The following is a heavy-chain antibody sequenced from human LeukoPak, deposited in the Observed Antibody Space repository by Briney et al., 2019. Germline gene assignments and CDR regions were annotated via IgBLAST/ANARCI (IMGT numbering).Heavy chain of an antibody. D-gene: IGHD2-2*01. Sequence: GESLKISCKGSGYSFTSYWISWVRQMPGKGLEWMGRIDPSDSYTNYSPSFQGHVTISADKSISTAYLQWSSLKASDTAMYYCVVVPAAPNYYYGMDVWGQGTTVTVSS. CDR2: IDPSDSYT. CDR3: VVVPAAPNYYYGMDV. J-gene: IGHJ6*02. CDR1: GYSFTSYW. V-gene: IGHV5-10-1*01.